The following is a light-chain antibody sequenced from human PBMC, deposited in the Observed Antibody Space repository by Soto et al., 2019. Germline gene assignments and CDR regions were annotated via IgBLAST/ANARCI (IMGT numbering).Light chain of an antibody. Sequence: IVMTQSPATLSVSPGYRATLSCMASQNVNSNLAWYQQKPGQAPRLLIYRASTRATCVPARGSGSGSGTECTRTSSSLQSEDGAVYYCQQYDNWPRTFGQGTKVDIK. J-gene: IGKJ1*01. CDR2: RAS. CDR1: QNVNSN. V-gene: IGKV3-15*01. CDR3: QQYDNWPRT.